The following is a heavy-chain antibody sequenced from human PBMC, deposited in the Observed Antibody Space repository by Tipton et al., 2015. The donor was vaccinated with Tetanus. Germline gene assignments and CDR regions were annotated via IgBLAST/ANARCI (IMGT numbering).Heavy chain of an antibody. CDR1: GGSVTNYY. Sequence: TLSLTCSVSGGSVTNYYWSWIRQPPGKGLEWIGTVFHSGTTYYNPSLKSRVTISVDTSKNQFSLKLTSVTAADTAVYYCARWIAVTGTDFDFWGQGTLVTVSS. CDR2: VFHSGTT. V-gene: IGHV4-59*04. D-gene: IGHD6-19*01. CDR3: ARWIAVTGTDFDF. J-gene: IGHJ4*02.